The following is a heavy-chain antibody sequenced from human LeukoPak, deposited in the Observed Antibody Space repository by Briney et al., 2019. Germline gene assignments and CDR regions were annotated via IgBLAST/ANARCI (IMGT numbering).Heavy chain of an antibody. D-gene: IGHD2-2*01. J-gene: IGHJ4*02. V-gene: IGHV4-34*01. CDR3: ARAVGYCSSTSCYPGDYFDY. CDR2: INHSGST. Sequence: SETLSLTCAVYGGSFSGYYWSWIRQPPGKGLEWIGEINHSGSTNYNPSLKSRVTISVDTSKSQFSLKLSSVTAADTAVYYCARAVGYCSSTSCYPGDYFDYWGQGTLVTVSS. CDR1: GGSFSGYY.